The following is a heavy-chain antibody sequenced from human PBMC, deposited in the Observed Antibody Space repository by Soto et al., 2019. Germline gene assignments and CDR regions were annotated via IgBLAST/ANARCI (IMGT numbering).Heavy chain of an antibody. CDR3: AELGYCTGGTCYLDYYYGVDV. CDR1: GFSFSRNA. CDR2: ISSGGNT. J-gene: IGHJ6*02. V-gene: IGHV3-23*01. D-gene: IGHD2-15*01. Sequence: HLLESGGGLVQPGGSLRLSCEASGFSFSRNAMSWVRQAPGKGLEWVSGISSGGNTYYADSVKGRFTISRDNSKNTQSLQMTSLGAEDTAVYYCAELGYCTGGTCYLDYYYGVDVWGQGTTVTVS.